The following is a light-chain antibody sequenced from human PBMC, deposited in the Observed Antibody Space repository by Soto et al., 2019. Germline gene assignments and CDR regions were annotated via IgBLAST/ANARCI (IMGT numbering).Light chain of an antibody. V-gene: IGKV1-5*03. J-gene: IGKJ2*01. CDR1: QSISSW. CDR2: KAS. Sequence: DIQMTQSPSTLSASVGDRVTITCRASQSISSWLAWYQQKPGKAPKLLIYKASSLESGVPSRFRGSESGTEFTLTISSLEPDDFATYYCQQYNSYPYTLGQGNKLEIK. CDR3: QQYNSYPYT.